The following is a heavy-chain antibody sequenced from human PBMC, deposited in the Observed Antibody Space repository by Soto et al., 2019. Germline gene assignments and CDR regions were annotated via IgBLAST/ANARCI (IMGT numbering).Heavy chain of an antibody. CDR1: GGTFSSYA. Sequence: SVKVSCKASGGTFSSYASSWVRQAPGQGLEWMGGIIPIFGTANYAQKFQGRVTITADESTSTAYMELSSLRSEDTAVYYCARVPAVAGTYYYYYYGMDVWGQGTTVTVSS. J-gene: IGHJ6*02. CDR3: ARVPAVAGTYYYYYYGMDV. CDR2: IIPIFGTA. V-gene: IGHV1-69*13. D-gene: IGHD6-19*01.